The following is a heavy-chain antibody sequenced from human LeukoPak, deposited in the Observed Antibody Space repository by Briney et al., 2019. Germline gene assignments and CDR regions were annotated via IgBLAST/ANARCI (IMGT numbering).Heavy chain of an antibody. D-gene: IGHD2-21*02. J-gene: IGHJ4*02. CDR3: ARHSLAYCGGDCYSYYFDY. Sequence: ASVKVSCKASGYTFTGYYMHWVRQASGQGLEWMGWINPNSGGTNYAQKFQGRVTMTRDTSISTAYMELSRLRSDDTAVYYCARHSLAYCGGDCYSYYFDYWGQGTLVTVSS. CDR1: GYTFTGYY. V-gene: IGHV1-2*02. CDR2: INPNSGGT.